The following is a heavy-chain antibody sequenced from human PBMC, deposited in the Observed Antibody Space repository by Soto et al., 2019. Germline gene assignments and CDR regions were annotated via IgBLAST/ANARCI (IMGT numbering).Heavy chain of an antibody. Sequence: PSETLSLTCTVSGDSISSSTYYWGWIRQPPGKGLEGIGSLYYSGITYYKPSLKSRVTISVDTSKDQFSLKLTSVNTADTAIYYWTRGGDPYKTGHGGQGTLVTVSS. CDR3: TRGGDPYKTGH. CDR2: LYYSGIT. J-gene: IGHJ4*02. D-gene: IGHD2-21*01. CDR1: GDSISSSTYY. V-gene: IGHV4-39*07.